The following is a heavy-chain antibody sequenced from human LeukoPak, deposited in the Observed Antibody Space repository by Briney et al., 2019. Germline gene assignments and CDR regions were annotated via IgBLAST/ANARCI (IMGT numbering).Heavy chain of an antibody. D-gene: IGHD2-15*01. J-gene: IGHJ6*03. CDR1: GGTFSSYA. V-gene: IGHV1-69*05. Sequence: GASVKVSCKASGGTFSSYAISWVRQAPGQGLEWMGGIIPIFGTANYAQKFQGRVTITTDESTSTAYMELSSLRSEDTAVYYCARGARPAAGYRYYYYMDVWGKGTTVTVSS. CDR3: ARGARPAAGYRYYYYMDV. CDR2: IIPIFGTA.